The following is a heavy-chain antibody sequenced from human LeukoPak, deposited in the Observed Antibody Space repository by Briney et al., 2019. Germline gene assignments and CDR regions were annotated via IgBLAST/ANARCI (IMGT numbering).Heavy chain of an antibody. CDR2: FDPEDGET. CDR3: ATGLWELLSFDY. Sequence: GASVKVSCKVSGYTLTELSMHWVRQAPGKGLEWMGGFDPEDGETIYAQKFQGRVTMTEDTSTDAAYMELSSLRSEDTAVYYCATGLWELLSFDYWGQGTLVTVSS. J-gene: IGHJ4*02. V-gene: IGHV1-24*01. D-gene: IGHD1-26*01. CDR1: GYTLTELS.